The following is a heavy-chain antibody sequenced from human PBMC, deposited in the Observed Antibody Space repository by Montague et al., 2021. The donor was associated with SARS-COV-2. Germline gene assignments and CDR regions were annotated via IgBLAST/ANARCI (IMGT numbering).Heavy chain of an antibody. J-gene: IGHJ4*02. Sequence: SETLSPTCTVSGGSISSSSYYWGWIRQPPGKGLEWIGSIYYSGSTYYXPSLKSRVTISVDTSKNQFSLKLSSVTAADTAVYYCARHPPWIQLWFPVFDYWGQGALVTVSS. V-gene: IGHV4-39*01. CDR1: GGSISSSSYY. D-gene: IGHD5-18*01. CDR2: IYYSGST. CDR3: ARHPPWIQLWFPVFDY.